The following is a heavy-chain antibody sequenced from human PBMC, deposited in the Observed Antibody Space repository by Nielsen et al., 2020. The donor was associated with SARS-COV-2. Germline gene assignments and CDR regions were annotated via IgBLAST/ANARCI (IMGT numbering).Heavy chain of an antibody. V-gene: IGHV3-23*01. CDR3: ARKIAAGQNHFDY. Sequence: GGSLRLSCAASGFTFSSYSMNWVRQAPGKGLEWISIISGSGSITHYAVSVKGRFTISRDNSKNTLSLQMNNLRAEDTATYYCARKIAAGQNHFDYWGQGTLVTVSS. CDR1: GFTFSSYS. J-gene: IGHJ4*02. CDR2: ISGSGSIT. D-gene: IGHD6-13*01.